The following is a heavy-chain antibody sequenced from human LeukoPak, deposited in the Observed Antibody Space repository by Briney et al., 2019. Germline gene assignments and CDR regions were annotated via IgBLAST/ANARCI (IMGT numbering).Heavy chain of an antibody. CDR1: GYSFTSYG. Sequence: ASVTVSCNASGYSFTSYGISWVRQAPGQGLEWMGWISAYNGNTNYAQKLQGRVTMTTDTSTSTAYMELRSLRSDDTAVYYCARDYYGSGSYSWGQGTLVTVSS. CDR3: ARDYYGSGSYS. V-gene: IGHV1-18*01. J-gene: IGHJ5*02. D-gene: IGHD3-10*01. CDR2: ISAYNGNT.